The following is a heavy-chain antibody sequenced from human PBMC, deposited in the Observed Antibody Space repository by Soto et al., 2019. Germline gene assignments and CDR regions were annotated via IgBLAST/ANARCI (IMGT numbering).Heavy chain of an antibody. CDR2: ISLTGSVI. J-gene: IGHJ3*01. Sequence: QVQLVASGGALVKPGGSLRLSCAASGFIFSGHYMTWIRQAPGKGLEWIAYISLTGSVIHYADSVKGRFTISRDNGKNTLYLQLDSLRAEDSVVYYCLGRSVVDYFVAFDVSGPGTVVTVSS. CDR3: LGRSVVDYFVAFDV. V-gene: IGHV3-11*01. CDR1: GFIFSGHY. D-gene: IGHD3-9*01.